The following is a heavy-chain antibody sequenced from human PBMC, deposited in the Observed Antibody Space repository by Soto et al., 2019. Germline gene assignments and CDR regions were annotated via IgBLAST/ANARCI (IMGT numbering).Heavy chain of an antibody. CDR3: AAVGIAAAGDFDY. CDR2: IVVGSGNT. V-gene: IGHV1-58*02. Sequence: QMQLVQSGPEVKKPGTSVKVSCKASGFTFTSSAMQWVRQARGQRLEWIGWIVVGSGNTNYAQKFQERVTITRDMATSPDHMELSSLRSEATAVYYCAAVGIAAAGDFDYWGQGTLVTVSS. J-gene: IGHJ4*02. CDR1: GFTFTSSA. D-gene: IGHD6-13*01.